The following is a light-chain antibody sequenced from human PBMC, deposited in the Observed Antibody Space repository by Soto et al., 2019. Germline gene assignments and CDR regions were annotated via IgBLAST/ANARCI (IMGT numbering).Light chain of an antibody. CDR3: SSLTTSSPYV. J-gene: IGLJ1*01. CDR1: SSDVGGYNS. V-gene: IGLV2-14*01. CDR2: DVN. Sequence: QSALSQPASVSGSPGQSITISCTGTSSDVGGYNSLSWYQQHPGKVPKLMIYDVNNRPSGVSYRFSGSKSGNTASLTISGLQAEDEADYYCSSLTTSSPYVFGSGTKVTVL.